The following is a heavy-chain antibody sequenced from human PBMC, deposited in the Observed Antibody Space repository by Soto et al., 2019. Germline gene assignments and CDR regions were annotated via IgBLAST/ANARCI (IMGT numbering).Heavy chain of an antibody. CDR2: ISAYNGNT. Sequence: QVQLVQSGAEVKKPGASVKVSCKASGYTFTSHGISWVRQAPGQGLEWMGWISAYNGNTNYAQKLQGRVTMTTDTSTSTAWMELRSLRPDDTAVHYCAREGRAVARFDPWGQGTLVTVSS. V-gene: IGHV1-18*01. CDR3: AREGRAVARFDP. J-gene: IGHJ5*02. CDR1: GYTFTSHG. D-gene: IGHD2-15*01.